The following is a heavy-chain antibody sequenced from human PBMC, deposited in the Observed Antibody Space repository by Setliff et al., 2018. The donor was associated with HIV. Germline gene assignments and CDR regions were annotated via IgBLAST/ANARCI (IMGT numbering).Heavy chain of an antibody. CDR2: LFYNGNT. CDR1: GGSISNNSYY. V-gene: IGHV4-39*01. Sequence: SETLSLTCTVSGGSISNNSYYWGWVRQPPGKGLELIGNLFYNGNTYYNPSLKSRVTISFDTSKNQFSLKLSSVTAADTAIYFCARQFRYPNRAVAGVDYWGQGTLVTVSS. CDR3: ARQFRYPNRAVAGVDY. J-gene: IGHJ4*02. D-gene: IGHD6-19*01.